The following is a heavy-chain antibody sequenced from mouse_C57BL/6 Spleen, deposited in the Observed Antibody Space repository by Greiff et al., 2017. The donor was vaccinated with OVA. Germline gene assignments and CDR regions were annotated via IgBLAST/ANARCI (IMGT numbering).Heavy chain of an antibody. D-gene: IGHD1-1*01. CDR1: GFSLTSYG. J-gene: IGHJ2*01. V-gene: IGHV2-5*01. CDR2: IWRGGST. CDR3: AKSLTTVVEGYYFDY. Sequence: VKLQQSGPGLVQPSQSLSITCTVSGFSLTSYGVHWVRQSPGKGLEWLGVIWRGGSTDYNAAFMSRLSITKDNSKSQVFFKMNSLQADDTAIYYCAKSLTTVVEGYYFDYWGQGTTLTVSS.